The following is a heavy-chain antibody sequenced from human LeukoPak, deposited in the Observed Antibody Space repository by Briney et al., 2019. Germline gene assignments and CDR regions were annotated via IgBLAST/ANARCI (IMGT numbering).Heavy chain of an antibody. CDR1: GFTFSSSA. Sequence: GGSLRLSGAASGFTFSSSAMSWVRQAPGKGLEWVSGITGGAIRTYYADSVKGRFTISRDNSKNTLYLQMNSLRAEDTAVYYCAKSGSNRFDYWGQGALVTVSS. V-gene: IGHV3-23*01. CDR3: AKSGSNRFDY. J-gene: IGHJ4*02. D-gene: IGHD5-24*01. CDR2: ITGGAIRT.